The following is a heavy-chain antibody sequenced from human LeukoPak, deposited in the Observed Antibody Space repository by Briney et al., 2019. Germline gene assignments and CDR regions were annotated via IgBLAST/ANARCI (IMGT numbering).Heavy chain of an antibody. V-gene: IGHV4-39*07. CDR1: GGSISSSSYY. D-gene: IGHD3-10*01. Sequence: SETLSLTCTVSGGSISSSSYYWGWIRQPPGKGLEWIGRIYYSGRTYYNASLKSWVTLSVDTSTHQISLKPSYVTAAHTAVYYCARERRGLWFGKLLPYFDYWGQGTLVTVSS. CDR3: ARERRGLWFGKLLPYFDY. J-gene: IGHJ4*02. CDR2: IYYSGRT.